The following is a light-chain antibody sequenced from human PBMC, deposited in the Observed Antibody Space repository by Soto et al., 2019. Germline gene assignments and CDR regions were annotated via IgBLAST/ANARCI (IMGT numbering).Light chain of an antibody. J-gene: IGKJ4*01. CDR2: ADV. CDR1: QSINTY. CDR3: LQTYRIPRT. Sequence: DIQMTQSPSSLSASVGDRVTITCRASQSINTYLNWYQQKPGKAPNLLISADVSLHSGVPSRFSGNGSVTDVTLTISRLQPEDLATYYCLQTYRIPRTVGGGTKVEIK. V-gene: IGKV1-39*01.